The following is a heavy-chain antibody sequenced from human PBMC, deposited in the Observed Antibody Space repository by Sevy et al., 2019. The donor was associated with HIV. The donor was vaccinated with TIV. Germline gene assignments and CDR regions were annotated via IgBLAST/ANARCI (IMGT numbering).Heavy chain of an antibody. D-gene: IGHD2-21*01. V-gene: IGHV3-48*02. Sequence: GSLRLSCATSGFTFSSYSMNWVRQAPGKGLEWISYISTSSTVYYADSAKGRFTISRDNAKNSLYLQMNSLRDEDTAVYYCARGIGSADAFDIWGQGTMVTV. J-gene: IGHJ3*02. CDR3: ARGIGSADAFDI. CDR1: GFTFSSYS. CDR2: ISTSSTV.